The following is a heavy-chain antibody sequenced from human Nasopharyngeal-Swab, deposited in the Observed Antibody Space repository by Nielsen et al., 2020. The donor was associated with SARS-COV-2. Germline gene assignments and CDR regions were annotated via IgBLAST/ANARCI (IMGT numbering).Heavy chain of an antibody. Sequence: LRLSCAASGFTFSSYSMNWIRQHPGKGLEWIGYNYYSGSTYYNPSLKSRVTISVDTSKNQFSLKLSSVTAADTGVYYCARARTRTIFGVVGWFDPWGQGTLVTVSS. V-gene: IGHV4-31*02. CDR3: ARARTRTIFGVVGWFDP. CDR1: GFTFSSYS. J-gene: IGHJ5*02. D-gene: IGHD3-3*01. CDR2: NYYSGST.